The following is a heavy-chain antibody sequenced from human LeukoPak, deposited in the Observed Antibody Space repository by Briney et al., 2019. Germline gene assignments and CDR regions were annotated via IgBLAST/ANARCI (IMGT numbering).Heavy chain of an antibody. CDR3: AREYHDSMDV. J-gene: IGHJ6*03. V-gene: IGHV4-59*12. CDR2: IYYSGSA. CDR1: GGSISGYY. D-gene: IGHD2-2*01. Sequence: SETLSLTCTVSGGSISGYYWSWIRQPPGKGLEWIGYIYYSGSANYNPSLKSRVTMSVDTSENQFSLKLSSATAADTAVYYCAREYHDSMDVWGKGTTVTISS.